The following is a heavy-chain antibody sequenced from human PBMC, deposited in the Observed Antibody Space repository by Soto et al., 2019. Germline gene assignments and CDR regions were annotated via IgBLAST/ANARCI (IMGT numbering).Heavy chain of an antibody. D-gene: IGHD3-3*01. Sequence: QVQLVQSGAEVKKPGASVKVSCKASGYTFTSYYMHWVRQAPGQGLEWMGIINPSGGSTSYAQKFQGRVTMTRDTATSTVYMELSILRAEDTAVYYCARDDRGHLVLRKTDDTFDIWGQGTMVTVSS. J-gene: IGHJ3*02. CDR2: INPSGGST. CDR1: GYTFTSYY. CDR3: ARDDRGHLVLRKTDDTFDI. V-gene: IGHV1-46*01.